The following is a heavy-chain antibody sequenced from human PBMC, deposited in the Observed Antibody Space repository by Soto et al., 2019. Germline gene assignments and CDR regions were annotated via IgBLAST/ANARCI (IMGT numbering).Heavy chain of an antibody. CDR1: GGTFSSYA. V-gene: IGHV1-69*06. CDR3: ELVTMVRGVINSSKGSPLNYYYYGMDV. J-gene: IGHJ6*02. Sequence: ASVKVSCKASGGTFSSYAISWVRQAPGQGLEWMGGIIPIFGTANYAQKFQGRVTITADKSTSTAYMELSSLRSEDTAVYYCELVTMVRGVINSSKGSPLNYYYYGMDVWGQGTTVTSP. D-gene: IGHD3-10*01. CDR2: IIPIFGTA.